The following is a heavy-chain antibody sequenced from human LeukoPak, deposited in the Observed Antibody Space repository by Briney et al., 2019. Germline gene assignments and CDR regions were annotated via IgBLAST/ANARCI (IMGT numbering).Heavy chain of an antibody. J-gene: IGHJ4*02. CDR1: GNSVNELS. CDR2: FNREDDAP. D-gene: IGHD3-22*01. Sequence: GASVKVSCKVSGNSVNELSMHWVRQAPGLGLEWMGGFNREDDAPVYAQQFQGRVTMTEDTSTDTAYMELSSLRSEDTALYYCATLDSYYDTSGRPLLPDWGQGTLVTVSS. V-gene: IGHV1-24*01. CDR3: ATLDSYYDTSGRPLLPD.